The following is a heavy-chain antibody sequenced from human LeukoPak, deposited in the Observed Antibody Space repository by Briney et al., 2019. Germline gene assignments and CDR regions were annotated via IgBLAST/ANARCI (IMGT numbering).Heavy chain of an antibody. CDR3: ARASPSSSWTIYYFDY. CDR1: GGTFSNFA. Sequence: GSSVKVSCKASGGTFSNFAISWVRQAPGQGLEWMGGIIPLFGTANYAQKFQGRVTITADKSTSTAYMELSSLRSEDTAVYYCARASPSSSWTIYYFDYWGQGTLVTVSS. CDR2: IIPLFGTA. D-gene: IGHD6-13*01. J-gene: IGHJ4*02. V-gene: IGHV1-69*06.